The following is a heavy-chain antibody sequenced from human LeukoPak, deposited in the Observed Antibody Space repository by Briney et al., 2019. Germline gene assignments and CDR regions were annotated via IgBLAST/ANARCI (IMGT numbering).Heavy chain of an antibody. D-gene: IGHD2/OR15-2a*01. CDR2: IIPIFGTA. CDR3: ARSLRLSYYFDY. Sequence: SVKVSCKASGGTFSSYAISWVRQAPGQGLEWMGGIIPIFGTANYAQKFQGRVTITADESTSTAYMELSSLRSEDTAVYYCARSLRLSYYFDYWGQGTLVTVSS. V-gene: IGHV1-69*13. CDR1: GGTFSSYA. J-gene: IGHJ4*02.